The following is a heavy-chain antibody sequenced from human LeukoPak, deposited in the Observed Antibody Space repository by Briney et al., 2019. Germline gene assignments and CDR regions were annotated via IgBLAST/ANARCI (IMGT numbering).Heavy chain of an antibody. D-gene: IGHD3-22*01. Sequence: SETLSLTCAVSGGSISSGGYSWSWIRQPPGKGLEWIGYIYHSGSTYYNPSLKSRVTISVDRSKNQFSLKLSSVTAADTAVYYCARVDYYDSSGSTAEYFQHWGRAPWSPSPQ. J-gene: IGHJ1*01. CDR2: IYHSGST. V-gene: IGHV4-30-2*01. CDR3: ARVDYYDSSGSTAEYFQH. CDR1: GGSISSGGYS.